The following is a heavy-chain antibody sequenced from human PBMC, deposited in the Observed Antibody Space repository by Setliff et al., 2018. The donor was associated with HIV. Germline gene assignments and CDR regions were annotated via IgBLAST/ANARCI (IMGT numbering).Heavy chain of an antibody. Sequence: PSETLSLTCKVSGAPIISYYWNWIRQPPGKGLEWIGYIYNSGYSNYNPSLKSRVTMSVDKSKSQFSLKLNSVTAADTAVYYCGGNGYYSIDYWGQGTLVTVSS. CDR1: GAPIISYY. D-gene: IGHD3-22*01. V-gene: IGHV4-59*12. J-gene: IGHJ4*02. CDR2: IYNSGYS. CDR3: GGNGYYSIDY.